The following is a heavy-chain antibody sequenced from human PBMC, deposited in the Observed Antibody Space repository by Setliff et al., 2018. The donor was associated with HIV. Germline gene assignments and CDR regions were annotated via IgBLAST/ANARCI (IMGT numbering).Heavy chain of an antibody. V-gene: IGHV4-31*02. CDR3: ARGTVITYFYDSSGSFDY. J-gene: IGHJ4*02. D-gene: IGHD3-22*01. CDR1: GGSISSGGYY. Sequence: VSGGSISSGGYYWSWIRQHPGKDLEWIGYIYYSGTTYYNPSLKSRATISADTSKNQFSLKLTSVTAADTAVYYCARGTVITYFYDSSGSFDYWGQGTLVTVSS. CDR2: IYYSGTT.